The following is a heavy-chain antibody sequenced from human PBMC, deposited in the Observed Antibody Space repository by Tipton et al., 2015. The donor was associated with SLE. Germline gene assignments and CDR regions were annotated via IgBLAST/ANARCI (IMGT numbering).Heavy chain of an antibody. CDR2: IYHSGST. Sequence: TLSLTCAVSGYSISSGYYWGWIRQPPGKGLEWIGSIYHSGSTYYNPSLKSRVTISVDTSKNQFSLKLSSVTAADTAVYYCARDPTLWFGELLPFDYWGQGTLVTVSS. CDR1: GYSISSGYY. D-gene: IGHD3-10*01. J-gene: IGHJ4*02. V-gene: IGHV4-38-2*01. CDR3: ARDPTLWFGELLPFDY.